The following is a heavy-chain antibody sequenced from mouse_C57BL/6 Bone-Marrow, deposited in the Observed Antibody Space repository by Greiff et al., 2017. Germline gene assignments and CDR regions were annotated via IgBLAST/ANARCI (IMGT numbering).Heavy chain of an antibody. V-gene: IGHV10-1*01. CDR3: VRHDYYDRYFDV. Sequence: GQRGDSGGCLVQPKGSLKLSCAASGFSFNTYAMNWVRPAPGKGLEWVAVIRSKSNNYATYYADSVKDRFTISRDDSESMLYLQMNNVKAEDTAMYYCVRHDYYDRYFDVWGTGTTVTVSS. CDR1: GFSFNTYA. D-gene: IGHD1-1*01. CDR2: IRSKSNNYAT. J-gene: IGHJ1*03.